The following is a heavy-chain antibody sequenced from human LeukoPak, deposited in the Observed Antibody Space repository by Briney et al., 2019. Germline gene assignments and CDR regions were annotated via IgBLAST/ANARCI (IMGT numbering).Heavy chain of an antibody. Sequence: SETLSLTCTVSGGSISSSSYYWGWIRQPPGKGLEWIGSIYTSGSTNYNPSLKSRVTMSVDTSKNQFSLKLSSVTAADTAVYYCARGTPSQWAAYDYWGQGTLVTVSS. D-gene: IGHD1-26*01. J-gene: IGHJ4*02. CDR2: IYTSGST. V-gene: IGHV4-39*07. CDR3: ARGTPSQWAAYDY. CDR1: GGSISSSSYY.